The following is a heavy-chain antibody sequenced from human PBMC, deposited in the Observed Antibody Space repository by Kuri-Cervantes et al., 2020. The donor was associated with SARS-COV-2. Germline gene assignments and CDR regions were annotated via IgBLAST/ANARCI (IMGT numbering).Heavy chain of an antibody. J-gene: IGHJ4*02. Sequence: ASVKVSCKASGYIFTSHNMHWVRQAPGQGLEWMGMLNPSGGSRINTQKFQGRLTMTRDMPTSTVYMELSSLRSDDTAVYYCAREYYYGSGRYYGAFDHWGQGTPVTVSS. CDR3: AREYYYGSGRYYGAFDH. CDR1: GYIFTSHN. D-gene: IGHD3-10*01. CDR2: LNPSGGSR. V-gene: IGHV1-46*01.